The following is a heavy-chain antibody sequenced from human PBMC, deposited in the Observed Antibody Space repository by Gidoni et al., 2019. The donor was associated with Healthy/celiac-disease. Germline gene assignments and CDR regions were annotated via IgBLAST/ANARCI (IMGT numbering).Heavy chain of an antibody. V-gene: IGHV1-24*01. CDR2: FDPEDGET. D-gene: IGHD1-26*01. CDR3: ATDAGATVIPGRYWYFDL. CDR1: GYTLTELS. Sequence: QVQLVQSGAEVKKPGASGKVSCKVCGYTLTELSMHWVRQAPGNGLEWMGGFDPEDGETIYAQKFQGRVTMTEDTSTDTAYMELSSLRSEDTAVYYCATDAGATVIPGRYWYFDLWGRGTLVTVSS. J-gene: IGHJ2*01.